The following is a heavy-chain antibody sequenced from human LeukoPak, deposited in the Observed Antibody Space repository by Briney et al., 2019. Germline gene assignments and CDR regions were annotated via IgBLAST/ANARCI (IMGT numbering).Heavy chain of an antibody. CDR3: AGNDYGDYGFDY. D-gene: IGHD4-17*01. Sequence: PGGSLRLSCAASGFTFSRHSMHWVRQAPGKGLEWVSFIADNSNQIDYADSVKGRFTISRDNAKKSFYLQMNSLRAEDTAVYYCAGNDYGDYGFDYWGQGTLVTVSS. CDR2: IADNSNQI. CDR1: GFTFSRHS. J-gene: IGHJ4*02. V-gene: IGHV3-48*01.